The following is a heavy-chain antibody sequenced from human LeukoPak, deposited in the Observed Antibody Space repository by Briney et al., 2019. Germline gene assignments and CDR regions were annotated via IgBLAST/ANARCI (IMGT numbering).Heavy chain of an antibody. Sequence: GGSLRLPCAASGFTFSSYSMNWVRQAPGKGLEWVSSISSSSNYINYADSVKGRFTISRDNAKNSLYLQMNSLRAEDTAVYYCATSGSSTPYWGQGTLVTVSS. CDR1: GFTFSSYS. CDR3: ATSGSSTPY. CDR2: ISSSSNYI. D-gene: IGHD1-26*01. J-gene: IGHJ4*02. V-gene: IGHV3-21*01.